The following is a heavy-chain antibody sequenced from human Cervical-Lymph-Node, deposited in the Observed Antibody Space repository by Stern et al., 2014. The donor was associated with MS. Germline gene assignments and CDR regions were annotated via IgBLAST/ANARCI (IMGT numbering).Heavy chain of an antibody. J-gene: IGHJ6*02. CDR1: GFSLSADGVG. V-gene: IGHV2-5*02. CDR3: AHSFGSVSGTYSGMDV. D-gene: IGHD1-7*01. Sequence: EESGPSLVRPTQTVTLTCTVSGFSLSADGVGVGWIRQAPGKALEWLALLYWDDDDRYSQSLKNRLTIKKDTSKNQVVLTMTDMDPEDTGTYYCAHSFGSVSGTYSGMDVWGQGTTVTVS. CDR2: LYWDDDD.